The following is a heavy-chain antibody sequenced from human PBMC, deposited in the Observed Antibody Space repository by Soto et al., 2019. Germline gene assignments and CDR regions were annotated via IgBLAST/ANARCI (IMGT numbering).Heavy chain of an antibody. CDR1: GFTFSASA. CDR2: IRSKANKYAT. V-gene: IGHV3-73*01. CDR3: ARVRYGSGNYSDY. D-gene: IGHD3-10*01. J-gene: IGHJ4*02. Sequence: PGGSLRLSCAASGFTFSASAIHWVRQAPGKGLEWVGRIRSKANKYATAYVASVQGRFTISRDDSKNTTYLQMNSLKTEDTAVYYCARVRYGSGNYSDYWGKGTPVTVSS.